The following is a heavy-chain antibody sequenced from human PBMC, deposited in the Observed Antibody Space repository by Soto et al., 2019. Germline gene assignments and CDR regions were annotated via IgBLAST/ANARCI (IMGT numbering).Heavy chain of an antibody. Sequence: QVQLQESGPGLVKPSETLSLTCTVSGDSMSHYYWSWIRQTPGKGLEWIGNINYSGITNYNPSLKSRVTISVDTSKNQLSLELTSVTAADTAVYYCARGGYDFWSGYQFDYWGQGTRVTVSS. CDR3: ARGGYDFWSGYQFDY. V-gene: IGHV4-59*01. CDR2: INYSGIT. CDR1: GDSMSHYY. D-gene: IGHD3-3*01. J-gene: IGHJ4*02.